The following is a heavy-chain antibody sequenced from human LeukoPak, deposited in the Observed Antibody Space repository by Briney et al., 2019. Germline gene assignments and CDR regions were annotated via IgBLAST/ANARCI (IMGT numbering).Heavy chain of an antibody. CDR2: IIPIFGTA. Sequence: SVKVSCKASGGTFSSYAISWVRQAPGQGLEWMGGIIPIFGTANYARKFQGRVTITADESTSTAYMELSSLRSEDTAVYYCAKWVYGGYYFDYWGQGTLVTVSS. J-gene: IGHJ4*02. CDR1: GGTFSSYA. D-gene: IGHD4-23*01. V-gene: IGHV1-69*01. CDR3: AKWVYGGYYFDY.